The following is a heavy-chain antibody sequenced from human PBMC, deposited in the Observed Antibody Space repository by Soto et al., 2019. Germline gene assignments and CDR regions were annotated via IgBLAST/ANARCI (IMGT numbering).Heavy chain of an antibody. Sequence: QVQLVESGGGWVKPGGSLRLSCAASGFTFSDYYMSWIRQAPGKGLEWVSYISSSSSYTNYADSVKGRFTISRDNAKNSLYLQMNSLRAEDTAVYYCARVGYCSGGSCYGAFDIWGQGTMVTVSS. CDR3: ARVGYCSGGSCYGAFDI. D-gene: IGHD2-15*01. V-gene: IGHV3-11*06. CDR1: GFTFSDYY. CDR2: ISSSSSYT. J-gene: IGHJ3*02.